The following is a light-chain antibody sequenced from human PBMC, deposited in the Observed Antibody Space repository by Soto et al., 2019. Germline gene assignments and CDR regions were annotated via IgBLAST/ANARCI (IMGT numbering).Light chain of an antibody. CDR1: QTVSSSY. J-gene: IGKJ1*01. V-gene: IGKV3-20*01. Sequence: EIVLTQSPATLSLSPGERATLSCRASQTVSSSYLAWYQQKPGQAPRLLIYDASIRATGIPDRFSGSGSGTDFTLTISRLEPEDFAVYYCQQYGSSPVTFGQGTKVDIK. CDR2: DAS. CDR3: QQYGSSPVT.